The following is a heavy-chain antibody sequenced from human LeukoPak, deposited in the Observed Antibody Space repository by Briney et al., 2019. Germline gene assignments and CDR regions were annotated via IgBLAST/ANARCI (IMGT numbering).Heavy chain of an antibody. Sequence: ASVEVSCKASGYTFTGYYMHWVRQAPGQGLEWMGWINPNSGGTNYAQKFQGRVTMTRDTSISTAYMELSRLRSDDTAVYYCAPGGDYCSSSSCPSWGQGTIVTVSS. J-gene: IGHJ3*01. D-gene: IGHD2-2*01. CDR3: APGGDYCSSSSCPS. CDR1: GYTFTGYY. CDR2: INPNSGGT. V-gene: IGHV1-2*02.